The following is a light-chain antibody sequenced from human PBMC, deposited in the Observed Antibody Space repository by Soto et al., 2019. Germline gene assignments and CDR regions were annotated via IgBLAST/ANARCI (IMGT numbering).Light chain of an antibody. CDR2: GVS. CDR3: GQFFCFSPRP. J-gene: IGKJ1*01. V-gene: IGKV3-20*01. CDR1: QSVGDTF. Sequence: EIVLTQSPGTLSLSPGEKATLSCRASQSVGDTFLSWYQQKPGLAPRLLIYGVSNTATGIPDRFSGSGSGIDFILSLGSVDDEDFALYYCGQFFCFSPRPFGQGTTVDIK.